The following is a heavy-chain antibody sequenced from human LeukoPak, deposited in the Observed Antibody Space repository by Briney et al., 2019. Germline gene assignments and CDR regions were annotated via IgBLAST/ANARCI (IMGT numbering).Heavy chain of an antibody. CDR3: AKGQFEEIDP. D-gene: IGHD5-24*01. CDR1: GFTFSTYG. CDR2: ISGSGGST. Sequence: GRSLRLSCAASGFTFSTYGMSWVRQAPGKGLEWVSSISGSGGSTYYADFVKGRFTISRDNSKNTLYLQLNSLRAEDTAVYYCAKGQFEEIDPWGQGTLVTVSS. V-gene: IGHV3-23*01. J-gene: IGHJ5*02.